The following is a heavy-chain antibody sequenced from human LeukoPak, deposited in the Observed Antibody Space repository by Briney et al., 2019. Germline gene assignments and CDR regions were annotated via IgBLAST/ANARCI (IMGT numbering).Heavy chain of an antibody. J-gene: IGHJ5*02. CDR1: GGSISTYY. CDR3: ARGEARPDH. D-gene: IGHD6-6*01. CDR2: IYYTGRT. V-gene: IGHV4-59*01. Sequence: SETLSLTCTVSGGSISTYYWSWIRQSPGKGLEWIGCIYYTGRTNYNPSLKSRVTISLETSKNQFSLKLSSVTAADTAVYYCARGEARPDHWGRGTLVTVSS.